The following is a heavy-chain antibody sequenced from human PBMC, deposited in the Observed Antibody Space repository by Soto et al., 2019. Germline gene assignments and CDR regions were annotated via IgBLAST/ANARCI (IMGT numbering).Heavy chain of an antibody. D-gene: IGHD2-15*01. Sequence: SETLSLTCAVYGGSFSGYYWSWIRQPPGKGLEWIGEINHSGSTNYNPSLKSRVTIPVDTSKNQFSLKLSSVTAADTAVYYCPRTRKDFSGGGGPAPFTCFAPWGKEPRLPFP. CDR2: INHSGST. J-gene: IGHJ5*01. CDR3: PRTRKDFSGGGGPAPFTCFAP. CDR1: GGSFSGYY. V-gene: IGHV4-34*01.